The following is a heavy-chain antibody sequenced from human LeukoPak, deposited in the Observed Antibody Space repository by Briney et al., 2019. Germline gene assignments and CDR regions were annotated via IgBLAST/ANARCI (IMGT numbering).Heavy chain of an antibody. CDR3: ARVDIDIVAGMDV. J-gene: IGHJ6*02. V-gene: IGHV3-53*01. D-gene: IGHD2-2*03. CDR1: GFTVSSNY. Sequence: GGSLRLSCAASGFTVSSNYKSWVRQAPGKGLEWVSLIYSGGSTYYADSVKGRFTISRDNSKNTLYLQMNSLRAEDTAVYYCARVDIDIVAGMDVWGQGTTVTVSS. CDR2: IYSGGST.